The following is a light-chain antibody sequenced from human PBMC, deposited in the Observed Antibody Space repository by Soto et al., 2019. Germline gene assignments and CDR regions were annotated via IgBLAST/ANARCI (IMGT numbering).Light chain of an antibody. CDR1: QSIGGS. CDR3: QQYANWWA. Sequence: EIVMTQSPPTLSVSPGERATLSCRASQSIGGSLAWYQQKAGLAPRLLIYGASNRATGVPARFSGSGSGTDFTLTISSLQFEYFAVYYCQQYANWWAFGQGTKVEIK. CDR2: GAS. J-gene: IGKJ1*01. V-gene: IGKV3-15*01.